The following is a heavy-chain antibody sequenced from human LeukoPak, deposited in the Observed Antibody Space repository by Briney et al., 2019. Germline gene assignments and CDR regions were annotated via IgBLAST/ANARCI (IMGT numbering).Heavy chain of an antibody. CDR2: ISYDGSNK. J-gene: IGHJ6*02. CDR1: GFTFSSYG. Sequence: GGSLRLSCAASGFTFSSYGMHWVRQAPGKGLEWVAVISYDGSNKYYADSVKGRFTISRDNSKNTLYLQMNSLRAEDTAVYYCAKDRPTLPRFGGVTGFPRTIKLAPRCYYYYGMDVWGQGTTVTVSS. V-gene: IGHV3-30*18. CDR3: AKDRPTLPRFGGVTGFPRTIKLAPRCYYYYGMDV. D-gene: IGHD3-16*01.